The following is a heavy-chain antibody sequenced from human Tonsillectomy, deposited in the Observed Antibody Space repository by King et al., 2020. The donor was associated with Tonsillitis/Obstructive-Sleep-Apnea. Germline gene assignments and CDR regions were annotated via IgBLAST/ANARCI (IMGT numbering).Heavy chain of an antibody. J-gene: IGHJ4*02. V-gene: IGHV3-53*01. Sequence: VQLVESGGGLIQSGGSLRLSCTASGFIVSSNYMSWVRQAPGKGLEWVSVIYSGGSTYYADSVKGRFTISRDNSKNTLYLQMNSLRAEDTAVYYCARGGWIHRFDYWGQGTLVTVSS. CDR1: GFIVSSNY. D-gene: IGHD5-18*01. CDR2: IYSGGST. CDR3: ARGGWIHRFDY.